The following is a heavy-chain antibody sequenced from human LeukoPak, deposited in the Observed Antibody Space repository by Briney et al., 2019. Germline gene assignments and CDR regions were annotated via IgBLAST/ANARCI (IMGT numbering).Heavy chain of an antibody. Sequence: SETLSLTCTVSGGSISSYYWSWIRQPPGKGLEWIGEINHSGSTNYNPSLKSRVNISVDTSKNQFSLKLNSVTAADTAVYYCARLRGRAVTTVTYYYYYYMDVWGKGTTLTVSS. J-gene: IGHJ6*03. CDR3: ARLRGRAVTTVTYYYYYYMDV. CDR2: INHSGST. V-gene: IGHV4-34*01. CDR1: GGSISSYY. D-gene: IGHD4-11*01.